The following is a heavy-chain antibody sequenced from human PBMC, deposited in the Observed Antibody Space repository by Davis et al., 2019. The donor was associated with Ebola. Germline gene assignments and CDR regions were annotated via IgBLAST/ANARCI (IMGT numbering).Heavy chain of an antibody. J-gene: IGHJ6*02. D-gene: IGHD2-21*01. V-gene: IGHV4-31*03. CDR3: ARWPPLRVWYYGMDV. CDR1: GGSISSGGYY. CDR2: IYYSGST. Sequence: MPSETLSLTCTVSGGSISSGGYYWSWIRQHPGKGLEWIGYIYYSGSTYYNPSLKSRVTISVDTSKNQFSLKLSSVTAADTAVYYCARWPPLRVWYYGMDVWGQGTTVTVSS.